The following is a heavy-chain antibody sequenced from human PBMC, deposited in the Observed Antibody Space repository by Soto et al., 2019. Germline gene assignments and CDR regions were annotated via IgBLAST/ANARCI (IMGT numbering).Heavy chain of an antibody. D-gene: IGHD6-13*01. CDR3: AAEGKAAAGHYYYGMDV. Sequence: ASVKVSCKASGFTFTSSAVQWVRQARGQRLEWIGWIVVGSGNTNYAQKFQERVTITRDMSTSTAYMELSSLRSEDTAVYYCAAEGKAAAGHYYYGMDVWGQGTTVTVSS. V-gene: IGHV1-58*01. CDR2: IVVGSGNT. J-gene: IGHJ6*02. CDR1: GFTFTSSA.